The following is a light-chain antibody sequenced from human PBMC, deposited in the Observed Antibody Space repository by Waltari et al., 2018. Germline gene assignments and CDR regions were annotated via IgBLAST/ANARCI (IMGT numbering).Light chain of an antibody. CDR3: CSYAGSSYV. CDR2: EVS. Sequence: QSALTQPASVSGSPGQSIPISCPVTSSAVVRDILVSWYQQHPGKAPKLMIYEVSKRPSGVSNRFSGSKSGNTASLTISGLQAEDEADYYCCSYAGSSYVFGTGTKVTVL. J-gene: IGLJ1*01. V-gene: IGLV2-23*02. CDR1: SSAVVRDIL.